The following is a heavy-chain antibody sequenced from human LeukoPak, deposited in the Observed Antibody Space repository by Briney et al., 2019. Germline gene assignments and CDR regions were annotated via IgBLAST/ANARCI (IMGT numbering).Heavy chain of an antibody. D-gene: IGHD3-22*01. CDR2: IYYIGST. Sequence: SETLSLTCTVSDGSVTNSNYYWGWFRQPPGKGLEWIGSIYYIGSTYYSPSLKSRVTISVDTSKNQFSLRLSSVTAADTAVYYCARSVYYDSSGHYYRYFDYWGQGTLVTVSS. CDR3: ARSVYYDSSGHYYRYFDY. V-gene: IGHV4-39*01. J-gene: IGHJ4*02. CDR1: DGSVTNSNYY.